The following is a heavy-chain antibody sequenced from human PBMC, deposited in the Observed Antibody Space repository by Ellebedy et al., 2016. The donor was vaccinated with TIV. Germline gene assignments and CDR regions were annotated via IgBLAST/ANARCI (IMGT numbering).Heavy chain of an antibody. CDR2: IDSTSTYI. J-gene: IGHJ4*02. V-gene: IGHV3-21*01. CDR1: GFTFSSYA. D-gene: IGHD6-19*01. CDR3: ARQNPAKSSGKVSPIDH. Sequence: GESLKISCAASGFTFSSYAMSWVRQAPGKGLEWVSSIDSTSTYIYYADSLRGRLTLSRDNAKDSLYLQMNSLRAEDTAVYYCARQNPAKSSGKVSPIDHWGQGALVTVSS.